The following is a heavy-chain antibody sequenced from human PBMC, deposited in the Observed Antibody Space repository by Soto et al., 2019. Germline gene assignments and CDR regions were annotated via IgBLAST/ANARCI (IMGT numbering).Heavy chain of an antibody. Sequence: VSVKLSCKASGYTFTSYAMHWVCQAPGQRLEWMGWINAGNGNTKYSQKFQGRVTITRDTSASTAYMELSSLRSEDTAVYYCARSIVVVTALDYWGQGTLVTVSS. V-gene: IGHV1-3*01. J-gene: IGHJ4*02. CDR2: INAGNGNT. D-gene: IGHD2-21*02. CDR3: ARSIVVVTALDY. CDR1: GYTFTSYA.